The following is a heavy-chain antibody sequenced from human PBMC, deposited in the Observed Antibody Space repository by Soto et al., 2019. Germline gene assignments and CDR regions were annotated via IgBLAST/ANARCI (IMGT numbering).Heavy chain of an antibody. V-gene: IGHV4-34*01. J-gene: IGHJ4*02. CDR1: GGSFSGYY. CDR2: INHSGST. D-gene: IGHD3-22*01. Sequence: TSSETLSLTCAVYGGSFSGYYWSWIRQPPGKGLEWIGEINHSGSTNYNPSLKSRVTISVDTSKNQFSLKLSSVTAADTAVYYCASSTYYYDSSGSYWGQG. CDR3: ASSTYYYDSSGSY.